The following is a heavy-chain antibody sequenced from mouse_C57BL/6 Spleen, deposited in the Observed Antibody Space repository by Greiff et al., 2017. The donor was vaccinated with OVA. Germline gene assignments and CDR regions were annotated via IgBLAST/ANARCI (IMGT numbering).Heavy chain of an antibody. CDR2: ISNLAYSI. Sequence: EVKVVESGGGLVQPGGSLKLSCAASGFTFSDYGMAWVRQAPRKGPEWVAFISNLAYSIYYADTVTGRFTISRENAKNTLYLEMSSLRSEDTAMYYCASLYYYGSSYAMDYWGQGTSVTVSS. D-gene: IGHD1-1*01. V-gene: IGHV5-15*01. J-gene: IGHJ4*01. CDR3: ASLYYYGSSYAMDY. CDR1: GFTFSDYG.